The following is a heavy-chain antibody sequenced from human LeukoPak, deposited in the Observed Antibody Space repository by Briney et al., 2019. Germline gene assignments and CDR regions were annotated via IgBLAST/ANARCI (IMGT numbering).Heavy chain of an antibody. V-gene: IGHV6-1*01. D-gene: IGHD4-23*01. J-gene: IGHJ4*02. CDR3: ARMTTVVTRAYDY. Sequence: SQTLSLTCAISGDSVSSNSAAWNWIRQSPSRGLEWLGSTYYRSKWYYDYAVSVKSRITINPYTAKNQFSLQLNSVTPEDTAVYYCARMTTVVTRAYDYWGQGTLVTVSS. CDR1: GDSVSSNSAA. CDR2: TYYRSKWYY.